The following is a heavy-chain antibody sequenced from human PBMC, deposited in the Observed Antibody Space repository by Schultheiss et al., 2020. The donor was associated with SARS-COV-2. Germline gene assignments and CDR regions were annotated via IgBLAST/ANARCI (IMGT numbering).Heavy chain of an antibody. J-gene: IGHJ4*02. CDR2: ISRDGTTI. Sequence: GGSLRLSCAASGFILSDSYMSWIRQPPGKGLQWISYISRDGTTIYYADSVKGRFTISRDNAKNSLYLQMNSLRAEDTAVYYCARALVGANSFDYWGQGNLVTVSS. CDR1: GFILSDSY. D-gene: IGHD1-26*01. CDR3: ARALVGANSFDY. V-gene: IGHV3-11*01.